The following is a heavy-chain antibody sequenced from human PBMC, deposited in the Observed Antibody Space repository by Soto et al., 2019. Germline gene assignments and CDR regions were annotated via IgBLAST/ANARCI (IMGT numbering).Heavy chain of an antibody. CDR1: GGSISSYY. Sequence: SETLSLTCTVSGGSISSYYWSWIRQPPGKGLEWIGYIYYSGSTNYNPSLKSRVTISVDTSKNQFSLKLSSVTAADTAVYYCARSDSSGYYWFDPWGQGTLVTVS. D-gene: IGHD3-22*01. V-gene: IGHV4-59*01. J-gene: IGHJ5*02. CDR3: ARSDSSGYYWFDP. CDR2: IYYSGST.